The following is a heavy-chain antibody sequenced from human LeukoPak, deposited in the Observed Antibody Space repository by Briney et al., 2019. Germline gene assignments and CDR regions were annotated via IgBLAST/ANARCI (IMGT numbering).Heavy chain of an antibody. CDR3: ARDYSDGYNRRDAFDV. Sequence: ASVKVSCKASGYSFSDFYIHWVRQAPGQGLEWMGWINPKSGDTTYAERFRGRVTMTRDTSLNTVYLELTSLYSDDTAVFYCARDYSDGYNRRDAFDVWGQGTTLIVSS. V-gene: IGHV1-2*02. J-gene: IGHJ3*01. CDR1: GYSFSDFY. CDR2: INPKSGDT. D-gene: IGHD5-18*01.